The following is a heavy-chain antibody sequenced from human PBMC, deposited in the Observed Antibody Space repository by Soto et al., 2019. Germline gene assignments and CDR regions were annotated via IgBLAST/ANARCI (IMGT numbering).Heavy chain of an antibody. V-gene: IGHV3-74*03. CDR2: IDSDGNSK. Sequence: EVQLVESGGGLVQPGGSLRLSCAASGFTFSSHWMHWVRQVPGKGLVWVSHIDSDGNSKTYADSVKGRFTISRDNAKNTVYLQMSSVGAEYTAVYYCVRDDVGVGIDYWGLGTLVTVSS. J-gene: IGHJ4*02. CDR3: VRDDVGVGIDY. CDR1: GFTFSSHW. D-gene: IGHD1-26*01.